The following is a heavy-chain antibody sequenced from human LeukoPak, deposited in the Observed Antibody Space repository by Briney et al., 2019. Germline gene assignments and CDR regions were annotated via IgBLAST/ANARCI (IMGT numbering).Heavy chain of an antibody. CDR2: ISYDGSNK. CDR1: GFTFSSYA. CDR3: ARARGRYSGSNFDY. J-gene: IGHJ4*02. D-gene: IGHD1-26*01. V-gene: IGHV3-30-3*01. Sequence: PGGSLRLSCAASGFTFSSYAMHWVRQAPGKGLEWVAVISYDGSNKYYADSVKGRFTISRDNSKNTLYLQMNSLRAEDMAVYYCARARGRYSGSNFDYWGQGTLVTVSS.